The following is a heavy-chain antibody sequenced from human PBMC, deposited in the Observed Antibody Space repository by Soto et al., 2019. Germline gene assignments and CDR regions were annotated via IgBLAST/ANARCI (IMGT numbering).Heavy chain of an antibody. V-gene: IGHV3-48*02. CDR1: GFTFSSYS. CDR3: ARDEGGDGYNWFVYYGMDV. CDR2: ISSSSSTI. J-gene: IGHJ6*02. Sequence: EVQLVESGGGLVQPGGSLRLSCAASGFTFSSYSMNWVRQAPGKGLEWVSYISSSSSTIYYADSVKGRFTISRDNAKNSLYLQMNSLRDEDTAVYYCARDEGGDGYNWFVYYGMDVWGQGTTVTVSS. D-gene: IGHD5-12*01.